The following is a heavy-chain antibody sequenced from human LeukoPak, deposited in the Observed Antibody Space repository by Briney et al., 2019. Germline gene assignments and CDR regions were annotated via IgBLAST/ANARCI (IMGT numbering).Heavy chain of an antibody. Sequence: GESLKISCKGSGYSFTSYWIGWVRQMPGKGLEWMGIIYPGDSDTGYSPSFQGQVTISADKSISTAYLQWSSLKASDTAMYYCARQLDGVAGPSYFDYWGQGTLVTVSS. J-gene: IGHJ4*02. V-gene: IGHV5-51*01. CDR1: GYSFTSYW. CDR2: IYPGDSDT. CDR3: ARQLDGVAGPSYFDY. D-gene: IGHD6-19*01.